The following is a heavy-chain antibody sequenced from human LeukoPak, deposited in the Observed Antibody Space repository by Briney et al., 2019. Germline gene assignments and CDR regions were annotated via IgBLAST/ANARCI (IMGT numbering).Heavy chain of an antibody. J-gene: IGHJ4*02. CDR1: GFTFSGSA. CDR3: TMYCSSTSCQPFDY. CDR2: IRSKANSYAT. D-gene: IGHD2-2*01. Sequence: GGSLRLSCAASGFTFSGSAMDWVSQASGKGLEWVGCIRSKANSYATAYAASVKGRFTISRDDSKNTAYLQMNSLKTEDTAVYYCTMYCSSTSCQPFDYWGQGTLVTVSS. V-gene: IGHV3-73*01.